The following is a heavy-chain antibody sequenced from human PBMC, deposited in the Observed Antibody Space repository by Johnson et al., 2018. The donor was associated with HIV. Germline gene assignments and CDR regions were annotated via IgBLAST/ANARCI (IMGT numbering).Heavy chain of an antibody. CDR3: ASSWGNAFDI. Sequence: EQLVESGGGLVQPGGSLRLSCAAAGFTFSSYVMTWVRQAPGKGLEWVSTITGSGDKTWYADSVKGRFTISRDNSKNTLYLQMNSLRAEDTAVYYCASSWGNAFDIWGPGTVVTVSS. CDR1: GFTFSSYV. J-gene: IGHJ3*02. V-gene: IGHV3-23*04. CDR2: ITGSGDKT. D-gene: IGHD7-27*01.